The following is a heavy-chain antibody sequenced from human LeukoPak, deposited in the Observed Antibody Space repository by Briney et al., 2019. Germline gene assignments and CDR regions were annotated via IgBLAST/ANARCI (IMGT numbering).Heavy chain of an antibody. Sequence: ASVKVSCKASGYTFTRYDINWVRQATGQGLEWMGWMNPNSGNTGYAQKFQGRVTMTRNTPTSTAYMELSSLRSEDTAVYYCARAKIMRGVAARTFDYWGQGTLVTVSS. CDR1: GYTFTRYD. V-gene: IGHV1-8*01. J-gene: IGHJ4*02. CDR3: ARAKIMRGVAARTFDY. D-gene: IGHD2-15*01. CDR2: MNPNSGNT.